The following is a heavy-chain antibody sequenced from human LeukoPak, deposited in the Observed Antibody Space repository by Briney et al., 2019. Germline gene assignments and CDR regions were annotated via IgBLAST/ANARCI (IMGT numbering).Heavy chain of an antibody. CDR3: AKDRVGYDILTGYYNYFDY. J-gene: IGHJ4*02. V-gene: IGHV3-30*18. Sequence: GGSLRLSCAASGFTFSSYGMHWVRQAPGKGLEWVAVISYDGSKKYYADSVKGRFTISRDNSKNTLYLQMNSLRAEDTAVYYCAKDRVGYDILTGYYNYFDYWGQGTLVTVSS. CDR1: GFTFSSYG. CDR2: ISYDGSKK. D-gene: IGHD3-9*01.